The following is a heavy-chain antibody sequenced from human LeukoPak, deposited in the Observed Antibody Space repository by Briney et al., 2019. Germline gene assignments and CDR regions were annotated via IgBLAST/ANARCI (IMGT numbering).Heavy chain of an antibody. V-gene: IGHV3-48*03. J-gene: IGHJ4*02. D-gene: IGHD3-10*01. CDR3: ARVGAGSYYKATDY. CDR1: GFTFSSYE. CDR2: ISSSGSTI. Sequence: GGSLRLSCAASGFTFSSYEMNWVRQAPGKGLEWVSYISSSGSTIYYADSVKGRFTISRDNAKNSLYLQMNSLRAEDTAVYYWARVGAGSYYKATDYWGQGTLVTVSS.